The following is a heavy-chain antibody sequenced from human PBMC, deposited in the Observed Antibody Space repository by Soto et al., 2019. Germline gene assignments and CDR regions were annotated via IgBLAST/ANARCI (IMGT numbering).Heavy chain of an antibody. Sequence: SETLSLTCTVAGGSISSGDYYWSWIRQPPGKGLEWIGYIYYSGSTYYNPSLKSRVTISVDTSKNQFSLKLSSVTAADTAVYYCARDVRGSYFDYWGQGTLVTVSS. CDR1: GGSISSGDYY. J-gene: IGHJ4*02. V-gene: IGHV4-30-4*01. D-gene: IGHD3-16*01. CDR2: IYYSGST. CDR3: ARDVRGSYFDY.